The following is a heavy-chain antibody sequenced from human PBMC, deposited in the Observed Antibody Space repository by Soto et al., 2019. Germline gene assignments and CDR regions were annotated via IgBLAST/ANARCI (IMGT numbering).Heavy chain of an antibody. V-gene: IGHV4-4*02. D-gene: IGHD3-10*01. CDR2: IYHSGST. J-gene: IGHJ5*02. CDR1: GGSISSSDW. Sequence: PSETLSLTCAVSGGSISSSDWWRWVRQPPGKGLEWIGEIYHSGSTNYNPSLKRRVTISVDKSKNQFSLKLSSVTAADTAVYYCARRPIYYGSGSYTWWFDPWGQGTLVTVSS. CDR3: ARRPIYYGSGSYTWWFDP.